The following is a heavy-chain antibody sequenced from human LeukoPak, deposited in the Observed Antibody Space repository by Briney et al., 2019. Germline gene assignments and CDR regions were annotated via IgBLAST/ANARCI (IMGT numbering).Heavy chain of an antibody. Sequence: GGSPRLSCVTSGFTFSTYAMSWVRQAPGKGLEWVSVISSSGSSTYYADSVKGRFTISRDNLKNTLYLQMNSLRAEDTAVYYCAKGSGRIAARRGYDYWGQGTLVTVSS. D-gene: IGHD6-6*01. CDR2: ISSSGSST. J-gene: IGHJ4*02. CDR1: GFTFSTYA. V-gene: IGHV3-23*01. CDR3: AKGSGRIAARRGYDY.